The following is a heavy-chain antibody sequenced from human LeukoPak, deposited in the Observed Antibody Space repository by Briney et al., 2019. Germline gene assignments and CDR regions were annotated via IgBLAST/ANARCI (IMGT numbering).Heavy chain of an antibody. V-gene: IGHV1-18*01. CDR2: ISAYNGNT. Sequence: ASVKVSCKASGYTFTSYGISWVRQAPGQGPEWMGWISAYNGNTNYAQKLQGRVTMTTDTSTSTAYMELRSLRSDDTAVYYCARGRQYYYYYGMDVWGQGTTVTVSS. CDR3: ARGRQYYYYYGMDV. CDR1: GYTFTSYG. J-gene: IGHJ6*02.